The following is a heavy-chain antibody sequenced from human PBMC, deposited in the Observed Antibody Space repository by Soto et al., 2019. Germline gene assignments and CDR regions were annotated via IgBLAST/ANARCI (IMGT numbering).Heavy chain of an antibody. CDR1: GGSVSSGSSY. D-gene: IGHD2-2*01. CDR2: IYYNGYT. Sequence: PSETLSLTCTVSGGSVSSGSSYWGWIRQPPGKGLEWIGYIYYNGYTSYNPSLKSRVTISVDTSKNQFSLKLSSVTAADTAVFYCARDRPAASGYYYYYMDVWGKGTTVTVSS. CDR3: ARDRPAASGYYYYYMDV. V-gene: IGHV4-61*01. J-gene: IGHJ6*03.